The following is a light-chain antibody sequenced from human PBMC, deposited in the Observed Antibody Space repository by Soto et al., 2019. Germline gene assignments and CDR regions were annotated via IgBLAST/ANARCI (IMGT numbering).Light chain of an antibody. Sequence: DIQMTQSPSTLSASVGDRVTITCRASQSISSWLAWYQQKPGKAPNLLIYKASSLESGVPSRFSGSGSGTEFVLTITSLQPDDLATYYCQQYNSYPYTFGQGTKLEIK. CDR2: KAS. J-gene: IGKJ2*01. CDR1: QSISSW. V-gene: IGKV1-5*03. CDR3: QQYNSYPYT.